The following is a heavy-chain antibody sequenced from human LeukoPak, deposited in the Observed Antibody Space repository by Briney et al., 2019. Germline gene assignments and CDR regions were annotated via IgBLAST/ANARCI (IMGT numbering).Heavy chain of an antibody. CDR2: INHSGST. J-gene: IGHJ4*02. CDR3: AREIGSSDY. V-gene: IGHV4-34*01. D-gene: IGHD3-22*01. CDR1: GGSFSGYY. Sequence: SETLSLTCAVYGGSFSGYYWSWIRQPPGKGLEWIGEINHSGSTNYNPSLKSRVTISVDTSKTQFSLKLSSVTAADTAVYYCAREIGSSDYWGQGTLVTVSS.